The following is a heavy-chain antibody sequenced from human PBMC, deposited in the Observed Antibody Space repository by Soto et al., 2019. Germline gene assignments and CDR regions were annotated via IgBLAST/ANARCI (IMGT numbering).Heavy chain of an antibody. CDR3: AREEEVNYREDGSDPNSGLDV. CDR2: IYPSGSA. V-gene: IGHV4-31*02. J-gene: IGHJ6*02. CDR1: ACSISSGGYY. D-gene: IGHD1-7*01. Sequence: SETLSLTWSVSACSISSGGYYWTWIRQHPGKGLECIGYIYPSGSAYYSPSLKSRVTISVDTAKNQFSLELTSVTAADTAVYFCAREEEVNYREDGSDPNSGLDVWGQGTTVT.